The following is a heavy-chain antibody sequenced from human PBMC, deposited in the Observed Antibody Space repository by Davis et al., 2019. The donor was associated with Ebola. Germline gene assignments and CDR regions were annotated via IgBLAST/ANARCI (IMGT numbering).Heavy chain of an antibody. Sequence: PGGSLRLSCAASGFTFDDYGMSWVRQAPGKGLEWVSGINWNGGSTGYADSVKGRLTISRDNAKNSLYLQMNSLRAEDTAVYDCARDFPGGNSRAFDIWGQGTMVTVSS. D-gene: IGHD4-23*01. J-gene: IGHJ3*02. CDR2: INWNGGST. CDR1: GFTFDDYG. CDR3: ARDFPGGNSRAFDI. V-gene: IGHV3-20*01.